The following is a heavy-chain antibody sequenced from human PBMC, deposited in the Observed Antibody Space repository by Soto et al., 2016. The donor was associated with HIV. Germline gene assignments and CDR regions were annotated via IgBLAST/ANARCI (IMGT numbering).Heavy chain of an antibody. CDR1: GFSFYDYS. J-gene: IGHJ4*02. CDR2: ITGSGDET. Sequence: EVQLVESGGGLVKPGGTRRLSCEGSGFSFYDYSMSWVRQSPGKGLEWVSSITGSGDETYYGDSMKGRFTIFRDNNRNTLYLQMNTLQVEDTAIYYCARGPFGSTVDLGVIDHWGQGTLVTASS. D-gene: IGHD3-10*01. V-gene: IGHV3-21*06. CDR3: ARGPFGSTVDLGVIDH.